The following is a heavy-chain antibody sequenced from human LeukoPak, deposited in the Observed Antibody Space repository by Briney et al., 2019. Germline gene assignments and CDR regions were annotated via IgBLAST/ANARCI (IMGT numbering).Heavy chain of an antibody. CDR2: IYHSGST. J-gene: IGHJ4*02. V-gene: IGHV4-38-2*01. Sequence: KPSETLSLTCAVSGYSISSGYYWGWIRQPPGKGLEWIGSIYHSGSTYYNPSLKSRVTISVDTSKNQFSLKLSSVTAADTAVYYCARGNRIDYWGQGTLVTVSS. CDR3: ARGNRIDY. D-gene: IGHD2/OR15-2a*01. CDR1: GYSISSGYY.